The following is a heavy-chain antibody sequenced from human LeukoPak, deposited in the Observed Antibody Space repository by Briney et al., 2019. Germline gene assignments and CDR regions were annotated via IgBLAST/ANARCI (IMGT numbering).Heavy chain of an antibody. J-gene: IGHJ6*03. CDR2: ISAGGGTT. CDR1: EFTFSSYS. CDR3: AKDSSGWSHIYMDV. V-gene: IGHV3-23*01. D-gene: IGHD6-19*01. Sequence: PGGFLILSFAAAEFTFSSYSMTWGRPAPGKGLKLVLGISAGGGTTYYADSVKGRFSISRDNSKKTVYLQMNSLRAEDTAVYYCAKDSSGWSHIYMDVWGKGTTVTVSS.